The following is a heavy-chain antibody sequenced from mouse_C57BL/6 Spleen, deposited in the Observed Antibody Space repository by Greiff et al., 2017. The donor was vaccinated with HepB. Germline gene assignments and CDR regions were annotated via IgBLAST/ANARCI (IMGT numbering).Heavy chain of an antibody. CDR1: GYTFTSYW. D-gene: IGHD2-3*01. CDR2: IDPSDSYT. CDR3: ARFNDHYFDY. V-gene: IGHV1-50*01. Sequence: QVQLQQPGAELVKPGASVKLSCKASGYTFTSYWMQWVKQRPGQGLEWIGEIDPSDSYTNYNQKFKGKATLTVDTSSSTAYMQLSSLTSEDSAVYYCARFNDHYFDYWGQGTTLTVSS. J-gene: IGHJ2*01.